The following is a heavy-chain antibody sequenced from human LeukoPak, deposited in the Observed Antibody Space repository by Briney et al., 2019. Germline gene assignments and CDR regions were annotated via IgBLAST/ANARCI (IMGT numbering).Heavy chain of an antibody. V-gene: IGHV3-30*18. CDR1: GFTFSNYG. J-gene: IGHJ4*02. CDR3: AKDWGYHFASGSSYFDY. CDR2: ISFDGSSK. D-gene: IGHD3-10*01. Sequence: GGSLRLSCAASGFTFSNYGMQWVRQAPGKGLEWVAVISFDGSSKYYADSVKGRVTISRDNSKNTLHLQLNSLRVEDTAVYYYAKDWGYHFASGSSYFDYWGQETLVTVSS.